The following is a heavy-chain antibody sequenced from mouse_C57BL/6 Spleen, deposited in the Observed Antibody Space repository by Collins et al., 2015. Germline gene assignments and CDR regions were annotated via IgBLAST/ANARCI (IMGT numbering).Heavy chain of an antibody. CDR3: ARTYSNYDYFDY. CDR1: GYAFSNYW. D-gene: IGHD2-5*01. Sequence: QVQLQQSGAELVEPGASVKISCKTSGYAFSNYWMNWVKQRPGKGLEWIGQIYPGDGDTNYNGKFKGKATLTADKSSSTAYMQLNSLTSEDSAVYFCARTYSNYDYFDYWGQGTTLTVSS. V-gene: IGHV1-80*01. CDR2: IYPGDGDT. J-gene: IGHJ2*01.